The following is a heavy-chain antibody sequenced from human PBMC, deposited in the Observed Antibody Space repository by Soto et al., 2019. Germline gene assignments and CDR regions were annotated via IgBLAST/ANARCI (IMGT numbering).Heavy chain of an antibody. Sequence: GGSLRLSCAASGFTFDDYAMHWVRHAPGKGLEWVSGISWNSGSIGYADSVKGRFTISRDNAKNSLYLQMNSLRAEDTALYYCAKVFGLGKVTTLSDAFDIWGQGTMVT. V-gene: IGHV3-9*01. CDR1: GFTFDDYA. CDR2: ISWNSGSI. CDR3: AKVFGLGKVTTLSDAFDI. J-gene: IGHJ3*02. D-gene: IGHD4-4*01.